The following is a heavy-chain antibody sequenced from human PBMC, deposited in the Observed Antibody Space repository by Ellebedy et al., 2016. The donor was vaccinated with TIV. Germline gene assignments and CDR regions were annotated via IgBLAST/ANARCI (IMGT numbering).Heavy chain of an antibody. CDR2: LSGSGGRT. V-gene: IGHV3-23*01. CDR3: AKGDEFWSGYSPTYHYGMDV. D-gene: IGHD3-3*01. CDR1: GFTFGSYA. J-gene: IGHJ6*02. Sequence: GESLKISXASSGFTFGSYAMNWVRQAPGKVLEWVSGLSGSGGRTYYADSVKGRFAISRDNSKNTVSLLMNSLRAEDMAVYYCAKGDEFWSGYSPTYHYGMDVWGQGTTVTVSS.